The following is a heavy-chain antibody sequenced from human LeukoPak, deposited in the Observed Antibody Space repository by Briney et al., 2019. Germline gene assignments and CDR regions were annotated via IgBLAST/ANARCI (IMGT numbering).Heavy chain of an antibody. CDR3: ARDRDYYGSGSYCVGWSDP. Sequence: PSETLSLTCTVSGGSISSYYWSWIRQPPGKGLEWIGYIYYSGSTNYNPSLKSRVTISVDTSKNQFSLKLSSVTAADTAVYYCARDRDYYGSGSYCVGWSDPWGQGTLVTVSS. V-gene: IGHV4-59*01. CDR1: GGSISSYY. D-gene: IGHD3-10*01. CDR2: IYYSGST. J-gene: IGHJ5*02.